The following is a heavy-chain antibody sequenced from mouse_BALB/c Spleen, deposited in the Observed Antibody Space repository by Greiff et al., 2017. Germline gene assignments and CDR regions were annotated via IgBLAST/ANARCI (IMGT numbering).Heavy chain of an antibody. CDR2: ISSNGGST. J-gene: IGHJ4*01. V-gene: IGHV5-6-3*01. D-gene: IGHD2-2*01. CDR3: ARDGLRRHYYAMDY. Sequence: EVQGVESGGGLVQPGGSLTLTCAVSGFSFSSYGVSWVRQTPDKRLELVATISSNGGSTYYPDSVKGRFTISRDNAKNTLYLQMSMLKAEDTAMYYCARDGLRRHYYAMDYWGQGTSVTVSS. CDR1: GFSFSSYG.